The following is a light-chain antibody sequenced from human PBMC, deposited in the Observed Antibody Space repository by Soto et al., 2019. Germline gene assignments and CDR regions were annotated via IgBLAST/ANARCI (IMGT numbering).Light chain of an antibody. CDR1: TGAVTSGHS. V-gene: IGLV7-46*01. CDR3: LVCYTGGREV. J-gene: IGLJ2*01. CDR2: DTC. Sequence: QAVVTQEPSLTVSPGRTVTLTCASSTGAVTSGHSPYWYQQKPGQAPRTLIADTCNKPSWVPARFSGSVPGSKAALIISGPQAEDEAEYYCLVCYTGGREVFGGGTKVTVL.